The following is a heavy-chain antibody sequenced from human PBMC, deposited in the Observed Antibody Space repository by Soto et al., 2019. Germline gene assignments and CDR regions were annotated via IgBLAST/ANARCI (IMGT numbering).Heavy chain of an antibody. CDR2: IYPGDSDT. Sequence: PGESLKISCKGSGYSFTSYWIGWVRQMPGKGLEWMGIIYPGDSDTRYSPSFQGQVTISADKSISTAYLQWSSLKASDTAMYYCARHYYGSGSYYTEFDYWGQGTLVTVSS. CDR1: GYSFTSYW. J-gene: IGHJ4*02. V-gene: IGHV5-51*01. D-gene: IGHD3-10*01. CDR3: ARHYYGSGSYYTEFDY.